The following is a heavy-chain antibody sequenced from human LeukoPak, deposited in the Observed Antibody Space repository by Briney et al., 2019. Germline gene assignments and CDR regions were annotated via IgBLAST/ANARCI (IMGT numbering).Heavy chain of an antibody. D-gene: IGHD3-16*02. CDR3: AAYDYVWGSYRSVDY. CDR2: IYYSGST. V-gene: IGHV4-59*01. CDR1: GGSISSYY. J-gene: IGHJ4*02. Sequence: TPSETLSLTCTVSGGSISSYYWSWIRQPPGKGLEWIGYIYYSGSTNYHPSLKSRVTISVDTSKNQFSLKLSSVTAADTAVYYCAAYDYVWGSYRSVDYWGQGTLVTVSS.